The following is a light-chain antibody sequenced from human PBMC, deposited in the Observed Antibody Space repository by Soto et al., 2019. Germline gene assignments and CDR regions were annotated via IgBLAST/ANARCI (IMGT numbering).Light chain of an antibody. CDR2: DAS. Sequence: ETVLTQSPATLSVSPGERTTRACRASQSVSSFIAWYQQKPGQAPRLLIYDASKRATGIPARFSGSGSGTDFTLTISSLEPEDFAVYYCHQLFAWYRFGQGTRLEF. V-gene: IGKV3-11*01. CDR1: QSVSSF. J-gene: IGKJ2*03. CDR3: HQLFAWYR.